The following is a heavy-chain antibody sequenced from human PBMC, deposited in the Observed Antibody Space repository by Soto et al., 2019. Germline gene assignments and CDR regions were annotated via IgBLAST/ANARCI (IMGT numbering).Heavy chain of an antibody. CDR3: ARHTIVVVVAATPLWFDP. CDR2: IYYSGST. V-gene: IGHV4-39*01. CDR1: GGCISSSSYY. Sequence: PSETLSLTCTVSGGCISSSSYYWGWIRQPPGKGLEWIGSIYYSGSTYYNPSLKSRVTISVDTSKNQFSLKLSSVTAADTAVYYCARHTIVVVVAATPLWFDPWGQGTLVTVSS. J-gene: IGHJ5*02. D-gene: IGHD2-15*01.